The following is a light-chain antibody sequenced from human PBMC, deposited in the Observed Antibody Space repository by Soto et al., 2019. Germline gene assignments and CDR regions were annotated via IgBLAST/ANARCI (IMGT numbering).Light chain of an antibody. J-gene: IGLJ2*01. CDR2: QDT. CDR1: KLGDKY. V-gene: IGLV3-1*01. Sequence: SYELTQPPSVSVSPGQTASITCSGDKLGDKYASWYQQKPGQSPVLVIYQDTKRPSGIPERFSGSNSGNTATLTISGTPAMDEADYYCQAWDSSSVVFGGGTKLTVL. CDR3: QAWDSSSVV.